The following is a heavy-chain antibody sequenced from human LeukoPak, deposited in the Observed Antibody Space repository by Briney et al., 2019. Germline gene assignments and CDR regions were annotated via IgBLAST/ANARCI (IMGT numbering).Heavy chain of an antibody. V-gene: IGHV3-7*03. Sequence: GGSLRFSCAASGFTLSSYWMSWVRQAPGKGREWVANVKQDGSEKYYVDSVKGRFTISRDNAKNSLYLQMNSLRAEDTAVYYCARDMVGAATDAFDIWGQGTMVTVSS. J-gene: IGHJ3*02. D-gene: IGHD2-15*01. CDR1: GFTLSSYW. CDR3: ARDMVGAATDAFDI. CDR2: VKQDGSEK.